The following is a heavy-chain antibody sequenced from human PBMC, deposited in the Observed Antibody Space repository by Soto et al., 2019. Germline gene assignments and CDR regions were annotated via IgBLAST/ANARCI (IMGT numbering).Heavy chain of an antibody. Sequence: QVQLQQWGAGLLKPSETLSLTCAVYGGSFSGYYWSWIRQPPGKGLEWIGEINHSGSTNYNPSLTSRVTISVDTSNNQFSLKLSSVTAADTAVYFCARTGYSSGWYKAAFDIWGQGTMVTVSS. CDR2: INHSGST. V-gene: IGHV4-34*01. CDR1: GGSFSGYY. D-gene: IGHD6-19*01. J-gene: IGHJ3*02. CDR3: ARTGYSSGWYKAAFDI.